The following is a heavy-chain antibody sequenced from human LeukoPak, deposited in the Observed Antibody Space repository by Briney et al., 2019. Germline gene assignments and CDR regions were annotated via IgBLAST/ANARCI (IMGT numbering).Heavy chain of an antibody. CDR2: IGSSSSYI. Sequence: GGSLRLSCAASGFTFSSYSMNWVRQAPGKGLEWVSSIGSSSSYIYYADSVKGRFAISRDNAKNSLYLQMNSLRAEDTAVYYCARDVYYGSGSPRLDYWGQGTLVTVSS. J-gene: IGHJ4*02. CDR1: GFTFSSYS. D-gene: IGHD3-10*01. V-gene: IGHV3-21*01. CDR3: ARDVYYGSGSPRLDY.